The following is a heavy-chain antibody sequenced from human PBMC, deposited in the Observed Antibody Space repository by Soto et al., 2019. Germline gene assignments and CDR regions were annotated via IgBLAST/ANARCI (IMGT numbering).Heavy chain of an antibody. CDR3: ARHPSDFWFDP. Sequence: QLQLQESGPGLVKPSETLSLTCTVSGGSISSSSYFWGWIRQPPGKGLEWIGSIYYSRSTYYNPSLRSRVTVSVDTSKNQFSPKLSSGTAADAAVYYCARHPSDFWFDPWGQGTLVTVSS. V-gene: IGHV4-39*01. D-gene: IGHD2-21*02. CDR1: GGSISSSSYF. J-gene: IGHJ5*02. CDR2: IYYSRST.